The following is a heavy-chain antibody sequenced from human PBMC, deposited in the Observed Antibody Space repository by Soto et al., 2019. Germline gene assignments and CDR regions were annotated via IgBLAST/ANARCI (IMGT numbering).Heavy chain of an antibody. Sequence: QMQLVQSGPEVKKPGTSVKVSCKASGFTFTSSAVQWVRQARGQRLEWIGWIVVGSGNTNYAQKFQERVTITRDMSTSTAYMELSSLRSEDTAVYYCAARSWYGKGYDYYGMDVWGQGTTVTVSS. V-gene: IGHV1-58*01. J-gene: IGHJ6*02. D-gene: IGHD6-13*01. CDR3: AARSWYGKGYDYYGMDV. CDR2: IVVGSGNT. CDR1: GFTFTSSA.